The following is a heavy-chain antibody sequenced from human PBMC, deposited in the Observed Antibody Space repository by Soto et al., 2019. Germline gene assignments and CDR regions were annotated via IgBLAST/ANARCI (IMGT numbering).Heavy chain of an antibody. CDR3: ARHVGMPGNAAAAGPFDY. D-gene: IGHD6-13*01. V-gene: IGHV4-39*01. J-gene: IGHJ4*02. CDR2: IYYSGST. CDR1: GFSISSSSYY. Sequence: PSETLSLTCTVSGFSISSSSYYWGWIRQPPGKGLEWIGSIYYSGSTYYNPSLKSRVTISVDTSKNQFSLKLSSVTAADTAVYYCARHVGMPGNAAAAGPFDYWGQGTLVTVSS.